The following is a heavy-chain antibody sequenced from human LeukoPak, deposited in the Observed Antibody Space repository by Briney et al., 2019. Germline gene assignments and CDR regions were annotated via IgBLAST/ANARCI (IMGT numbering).Heavy chain of an antibody. D-gene: IGHD3-22*01. J-gene: IGHJ4*02. CDR2: IYSDGRA. CDR1: GFTVRSNY. V-gene: IGHV3-53*01. CDR3: AGALYYNYYETRYFAY. Sequence: GGSLRLSYTASGFTVRSNYMFWVRQAPGKGLECVSVIYSDGRAYYADSVKGRFTISRDSSMNTLFLQMNSLRAEDTAMYYCAGALYYNYYETRYFAYWGQGTPVTVSS.